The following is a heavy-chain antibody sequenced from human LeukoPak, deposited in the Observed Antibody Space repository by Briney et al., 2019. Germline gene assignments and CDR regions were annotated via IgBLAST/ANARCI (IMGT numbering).Heavy chain of an antibody. J-gene: IGHJ4*02. CDR1: GFTFSSYA. V-gene: IGHV3-23*01. CDR3: AKDLVNGYYYDSSGYCYGRKGSDY. CDR2: ISGSGGST. Sequence: PGGSLRLSCAASGFTFSSYAMSWVRQAPGKGLEWVSAISGSGGSTYYADSVKGRFTISRDNSKNTLYLQMNSLRAEDTAVYYCAKDLVNGYYYDSSGYCYGRKGSDYWGQGTLVTVSS. D-gene: IGHD3-22*01.